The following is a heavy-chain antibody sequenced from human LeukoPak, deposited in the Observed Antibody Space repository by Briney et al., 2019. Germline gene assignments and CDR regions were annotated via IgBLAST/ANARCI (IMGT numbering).Heavy chain of an antibody. CDR3: AKDGTRIVGAHDAFDI. Sequence: GGSLRLSCAASGFTFSNYNIHWVRQAPGKGLEWVAVISYDGSNKYYADSVKGRFTISRDNSKNTLYLQMNSLRAEDTAVYYCAKDGTRIVGAHDAFDIWGQGTMVTVSS. CDR1: GFTFSNYN. J-gene: IGHJ3*02. V-gene: IGHV3-30-3*01. D-gene: IGHD1-26*01. CDR2: ISYDGSNK.